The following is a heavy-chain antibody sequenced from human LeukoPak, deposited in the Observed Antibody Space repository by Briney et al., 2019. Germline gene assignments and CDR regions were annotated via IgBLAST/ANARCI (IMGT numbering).Heavy chain of an antibody. CDR2: IYYSGST. V-gene: IGHV4-39*02. CDR1: GGSISRGSYY. J-gene: IGHJ4*02. D-gene: IGHD1/OR15-1a*01. CDR3: ARRVRRTHYFDS. Sequence: PSETLSLTCIVSGGSISRGSYYWGWIRQPPGKGLEWIGTIYYSGSTFYNPSFESRVAISVDTSQNHFSLRLSSVTAADTAVYYCARRVRRTHYFDSWGQGTLVTVSS.